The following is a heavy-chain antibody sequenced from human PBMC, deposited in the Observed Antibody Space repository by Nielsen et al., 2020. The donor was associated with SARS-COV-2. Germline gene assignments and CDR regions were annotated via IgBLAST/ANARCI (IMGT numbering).Heavy chain of an antibody. CDR1: GGSISSYY. Sequence: SATLSLTCTVSGGSISSYYWSWIRQPPGKGLEWFGYIYYSGSTNYNPSLKSRVTISVDTSKNQFSLKLSSVTAADTAVYYCARRALGYCSGGSCFDAYDIWGQGTMVTVSS. D-gene: IGHD2-15*01. CDR2: IYYSGST. J-gene: IGHJ3*02. V-gene: IGHV4-59*08. CDR3: ARRALGYCSGGSCFDAYDI.